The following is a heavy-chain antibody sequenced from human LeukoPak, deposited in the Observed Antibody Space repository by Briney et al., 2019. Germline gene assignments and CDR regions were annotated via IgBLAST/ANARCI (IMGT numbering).Heavy chain of an antibody. Sequence: GGSLRLSRAASGLTLDDYAMHWVRQAPGKGLEWVSGIRWNCGSIRYADSVKGRFTISRDNAKNSLYLQMNRLRAEDTALYYCAKSVYYYYYGMDVWGQGTTVTVSS. J-gene: IGHJ6*02. CDR2: IRWNCGSI. V-gene: IGHV3-9*01. CDR3: AKSVYYYYYGMDV. CDR1: GLTLDDYA.